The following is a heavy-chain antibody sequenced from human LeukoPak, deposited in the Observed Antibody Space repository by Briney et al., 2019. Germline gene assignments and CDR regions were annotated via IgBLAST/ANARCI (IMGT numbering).Heavy chain of an antibody. J-gene: IGHJ6*03. CDR1: GFTFSSYW. Sequence: GSLRLSCAASGFTFSSYWMHWVRQAPGKGLVWVSRINSDGSSTSYADSVKGRFTISRDNAKNSLYLQMNSLRAEDTAIYYCARDPYSGSYGDSYYYYMDVWGKGTTVTISS. D-gene: IGHD1-26*01. CDR2: INSDGSST. V-gene: IGHV3-74*01. CDR3: ARDPYSGSYGDSYYYYMDV.